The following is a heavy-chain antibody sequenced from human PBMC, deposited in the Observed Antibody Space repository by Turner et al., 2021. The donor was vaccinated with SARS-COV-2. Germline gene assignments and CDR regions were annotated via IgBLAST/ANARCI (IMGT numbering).Heavy chain of an antibody. CDR1: GFTFSIYW. D-gene: IGHD6-13*01. CDR2: IKQDGSEK. J-gene: IGHJ4*02. V-gene: IGHV3-7*01. CDR3: ARLGGSSWYFDY. Sequence: VQLVESGGGVDQPGRSLRLSCAASGFTFSIYWMSWVRQAPVKGLEWVANIKQDGSEKYYVDSVKGRFTISRDNAKKSLDLQMNSPRAEDTAVYYCARLGGSSWYFDYWGQGTLVTVSS.